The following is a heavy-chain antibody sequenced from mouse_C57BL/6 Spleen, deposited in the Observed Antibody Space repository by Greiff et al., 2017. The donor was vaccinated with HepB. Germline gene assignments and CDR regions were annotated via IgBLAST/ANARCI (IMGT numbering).Heavy chain of an antibody. J-gene: IGHJ4*01. CDR3: ARTPLRYYAMDY. D-gene: IGHD2-12*01. CDR1: GYAFSSSW. CDR2: IYPGDGDT. V-gene: IGHV1-82*01. Sequence: VQLQQSGPELVKPGASVKISCKASGYAFSSSWMNWVKQRPGKGLEWIGRIYPGDGDTNYNGKFKGKATLTADKSSSTAYMQLSSLTSEDSAVYFCARTPLRYYAMDYWGQGTSVTVSS.